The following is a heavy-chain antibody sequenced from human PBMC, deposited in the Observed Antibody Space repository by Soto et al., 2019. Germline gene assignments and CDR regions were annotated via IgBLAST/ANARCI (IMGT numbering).Heavy chain of an antibody. D-gene: IGHD3-22*01. J-gene: IGHJ4*02. CDR3: ARPGGGHYDSSGYHYALYY. Sequence: GESLKISCKGSGYSFRNNWITWVLEMPVEGLAWMGRIHLSESYKSYSPSFQGHASFSVERSINTAWLQWSRLRASDTAMYYCARPGGGHYDSSGYHYALYYWGQGTTVTVAS. CDR2: IHLSESYK. V-gene: IGHV5-10-1*01. CDR1: GYSFRNNW.